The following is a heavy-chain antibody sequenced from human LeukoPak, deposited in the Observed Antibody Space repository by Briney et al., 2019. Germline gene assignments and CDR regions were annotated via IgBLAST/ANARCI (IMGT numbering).Heavy chain of an antibody. V-gene: IGHV4-39*07. CDR3: ARLGYCSGGSCYYYYYMDV. CDR1: GGSMSSSSYY. D-gene: IGHD2-15*01. Sequence: SETLSLTCTVSGGSMSSSSYYWGWIRQTPGKGLEWIGNIFYSGSTYYNPSLESRVTISVDTSKNQFSLKLSSVTAADTAAYYCARLGYCSGGSCYYYYYMDVWGKGTTVTVSS. J-gene: IGHJ6*03. CDR2: IFYSGST.